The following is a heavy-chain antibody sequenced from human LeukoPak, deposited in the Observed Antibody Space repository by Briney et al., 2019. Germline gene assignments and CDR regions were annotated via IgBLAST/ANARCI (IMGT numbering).Heavy chain of an antibody. D-gene: IGHD4-17*01. CDR2: ISSSSSYI. V-gene: IGHV3-21*01. CDR3: ARAMTTVTAFDY. Sequence: GGSLRLSCAASGFTFSSYSMNWVRQALGKGPEWVSSISSSSSYIYYADSVKGRFTISRDNAKNSLYLQMNSLRAEDTAVYYCARAMTTVTAFDYWGQGTLVTVSS. CDR1: GFTFSSYS. J-gene: IGHJ4*02.